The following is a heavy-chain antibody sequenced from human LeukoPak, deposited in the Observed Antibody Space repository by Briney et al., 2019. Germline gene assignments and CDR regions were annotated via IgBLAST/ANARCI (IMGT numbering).Heavy chain of an antibody. Sequence: GRSLRLSCAASGFTFSSYAMHWVRQAPGKGLEWVAVISYDGSNKYYADSVKGRFTISRDNAKNSLNLQMNSLRDGDTAVYYCARDDMWAFDYWGQGTLVTVSS. D-gene: IGHD1-26*01. CDR3: ARDDMWAFDY. CDR1: GFTFSSYA. CDR2: ISYDGSNK. J-gene: IGHJ4*02. V-gene: IGHV3-30-3*01.